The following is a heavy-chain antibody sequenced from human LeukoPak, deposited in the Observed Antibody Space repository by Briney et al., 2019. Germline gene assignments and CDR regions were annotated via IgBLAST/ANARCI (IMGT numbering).Heavy chain of an antibody. CDR1: GGSISSYY. D-gene: IGHD4-4*01. V-gene: IGHV4-59*08. J-gene: IGHJ5*02. Sequence: PSETLSLTCTVSGGSISSYYWSWIRQPPGKGLEWSGYIYYSGSTNYNPSLKSRVTISVDTSKKQFSLKLSSVTAADTAVYYCAILNDYRVFDHWGQGTLVTVSS. CDR2: IYYSGST. CDR3: AILNDYRVFDH.